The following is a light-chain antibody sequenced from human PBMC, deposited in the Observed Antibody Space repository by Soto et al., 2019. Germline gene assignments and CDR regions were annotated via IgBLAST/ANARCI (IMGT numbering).Light chain of an antibody. CDR3: GSWDSSLSAYV. V-gene: IGLV1-51*01. CDR2: DDN. CDR1: SSNIGGNS. Sequence: QSVMTQPPSVSAAPGQKVTLSCSGSSSNIGGNSVSWYQQLPGTAPKLLIYDDNKRPSGIPDRFSGSKSGTSATLGITGLQTGDEADYYCGSWDSSLSAYVFGTGTKVTVL. J-gene: IGLJ1*01.